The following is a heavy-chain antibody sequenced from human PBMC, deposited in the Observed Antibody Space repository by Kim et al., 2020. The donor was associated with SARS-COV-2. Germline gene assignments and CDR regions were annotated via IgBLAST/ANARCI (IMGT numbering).Heavy chain of an antibody. CDR3: ARQTTVTTNFDY. J-gene: IGHJ4*02. D-gene: IGHD4-17*01. Sequence: YSPSFQGQVTISADKSISTAYLQWSSLKASDTAMYYCARQTTVTTNFDYWGQGTLVTVSS. V-gene: IGHV5-51*01.